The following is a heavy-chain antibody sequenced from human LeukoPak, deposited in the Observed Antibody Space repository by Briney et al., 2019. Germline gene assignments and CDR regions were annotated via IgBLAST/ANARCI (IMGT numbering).Heavy chain of an antibody. CDR3: ARQNPPHAFDI. Sequence: SETLSLTCTVSGGSISSYYWSWIRQPPGKGLEWIGYIYYSGSTNYNPSLKSRVTISVDTSKNQFSLKLSSVTAADTAVYYCARQNPPHAFDIWGQGTMVTVSS. CDR1: GGSISSYY. V-gene: IGHV4-59*08. J-gene: IGHJ3*02. CDR2: IYYSGST.